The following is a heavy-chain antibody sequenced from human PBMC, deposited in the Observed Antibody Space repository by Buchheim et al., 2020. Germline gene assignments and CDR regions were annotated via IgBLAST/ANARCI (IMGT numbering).Heavy chain of an antibody. V-gene: IGHV3-11*06. CDR1: GFTFSDYY. CDR2: ISSSSSYS. D-gene: IGHD3-10*01. CDR3: ARDLTMVRGDAEYDY. J-gene: IGHJ4*02. Sequence: QVQLVESGGGLVKPGGSLRLSCAASGFTFSDYYMSWIRQATGKGLEWVSYISSSSSYSNYADSVKGSFPISREKPKHSLYLQMNSLRAEDTAVYYCARDLTMVRGDAEYDYWGQGTL.